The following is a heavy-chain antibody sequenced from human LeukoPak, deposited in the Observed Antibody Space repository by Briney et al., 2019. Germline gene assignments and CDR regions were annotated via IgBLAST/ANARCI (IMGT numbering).Heavy chain of an antibody. Sequence: GGSLRVFCAASGFTFSSYWMSWVRQAPGKGLEWVANIKQDGSEKYYVDSVKGRFTMSRDNAKNSLYLQMNSLRAEDTAVYYCARDNANYGVYDIHYFDYWGQGTLVTVSS. J-gene: IGHJ4*02. V-gene: IGHV3-7*01. CDR2: IKQDGSEK. CDR1: GFTFSSYW. D-gene: IGHD4-17*01. CDR3: ARDNANYGVYDIHYFDY.